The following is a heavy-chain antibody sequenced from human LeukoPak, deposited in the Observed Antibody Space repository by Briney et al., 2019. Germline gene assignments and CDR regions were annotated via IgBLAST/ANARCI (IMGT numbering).Heavy chain of an antibody. CDR1: GFTFSSYS. CDR3: ARVKYGDYMRY. J-gene: IGHJ4*02. V-gene: IGHV3-21*01. Sequence: GGSLSLSCAASGFTFSSYSMNWVRQAPGKGLEWVSSISSSSSYIYYADSVKGRFTISRDNAKNSLYLQMNSLRAEDTAVYYCARVKYGDYMRYWGQGTLVTVSS. D-gene: IGHD4-17*01. CDR2: ISSSSSYI.